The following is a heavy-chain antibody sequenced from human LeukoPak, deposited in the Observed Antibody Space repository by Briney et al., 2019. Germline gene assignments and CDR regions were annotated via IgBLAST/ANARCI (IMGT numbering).Heavy chain of an antibody. CDR1: GYTFTSYD. V-gene: IGHV1-8*01. CDR2: MNPNSGNT. D-gene: IGHD3-10*01. CDR3: ARLLTRITMVRGAIRAFDI. Sequence: ASVKVSCKASGYTFTSYDINWVRQATGQGLEWMGWMNPNSGNTGYAQKFQGRVTMTRNTSISTAYMELSSLRSEDTAVYYCARLLTRITMVRGAIRAFDIWGQGTMVTVSS. J-gene: IGHJ3*02.